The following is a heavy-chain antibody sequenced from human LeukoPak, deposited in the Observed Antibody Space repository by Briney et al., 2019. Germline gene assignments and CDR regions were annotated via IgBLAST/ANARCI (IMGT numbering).Heavy chain of an antibody. Sequence: SETLSLTCTVSGGSISSSSYYWGWIRQPPGKGLEWIGSIYYSGSTYYNPSLKSRVTISVDTSKNQFSLKLSSVTAADTAVYYCARDRGGYYDFWSGYPNWFDPWGQGTLVTVSS. V-gene: IGHV4-39*07. CDR2: IYYSGST. J-gene: IGHJ5*02. CDR3: ARDRGGYYDFWSGYPNWFDP. CDR1: GGSISSSSYY. D-gene: IGHD3-3*01.